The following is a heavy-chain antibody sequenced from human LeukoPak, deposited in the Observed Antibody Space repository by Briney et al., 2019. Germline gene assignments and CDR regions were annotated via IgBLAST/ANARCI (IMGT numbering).Heavy chain of an antibody. Sequence: ASVKVSCKVSGYTLTELSMHWVRQAPGKGLEWMGGFDPEDGETIYAQKFQGRVTMTEDTSTDTAYMELSSLRSEDTAVYYCATGIAAAGQSDYWGQGTLVTVSS. J-gene: IGHJ4*02. V-gene: IGHV1-24*01. CDR1: GYTLTELS. D-gene: IGHD6-13*01. CDR3: ATGIAAAGQSDY. CDR2: FDPEDGET.